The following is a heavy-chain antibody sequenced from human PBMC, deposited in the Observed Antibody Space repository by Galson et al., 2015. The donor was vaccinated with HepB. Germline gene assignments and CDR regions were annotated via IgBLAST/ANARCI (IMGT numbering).Heavy chain of an antibody. J-gene: IGHJ4*02. V-gene: IGHV3-23*01. Sequence: SLRLSCAGSEVNFGNYAMGWVRQAPGKGLEWVSAISGSGANTYYAESMKGRFTISRDNSKDTLYLQMNSLRAEDTATYYCVRMTNGGWGMLHWWGQGTLVTVSS. CDR3: VRMTNGGWGMLHW. CDR1: EVNFGNYA. CDR2: ISGSGANT. D-gene: IGHD2-8*01.